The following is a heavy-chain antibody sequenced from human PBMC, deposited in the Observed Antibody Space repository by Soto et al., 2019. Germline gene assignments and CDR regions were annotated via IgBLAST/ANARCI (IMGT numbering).Heavy chain of an antibody. V-gene: IGHV1-18*01. Sequence: QVQLVQSGAEVKKPGTSVKVSCKASGYTFTSYGITWVRQAPGQGLEWMGWISAYNGNTNSAQKLQGRVSMTTDTSTSTAYMELRSLSSDDTAVYYCARDDYCSGGSCYSVYWGQGTLVTVSS. D-gene: IGHD2-15*01. CDR1: GYTFTSYG. CDR2: ISAYNGNT. CDR3: ARDDYCSGGSCYSVY. J-gene: IGHJ4*02.